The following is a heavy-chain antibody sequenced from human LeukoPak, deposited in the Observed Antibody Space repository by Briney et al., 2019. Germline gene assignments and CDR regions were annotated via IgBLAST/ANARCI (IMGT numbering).Heavy chain of an antibody. V-gene: IGHV1-2*02. J-gene: IGHJ5*02. Sequence: ASVKVSCKASGYTFTGYYMHWVRQAPGQGLEWMGWINPNSGGTNYAQKFQGRVTMTRDTSISTAYMELSRLRSDDTAVYYCARGFYASGNNWFAPWGQGTLVTVYS. CDR3: ARGFYASGNNWFAP. D-gene: IGHD3-10*01. CDR1: GYTFTGYY. CDR2: INPNSGGT.